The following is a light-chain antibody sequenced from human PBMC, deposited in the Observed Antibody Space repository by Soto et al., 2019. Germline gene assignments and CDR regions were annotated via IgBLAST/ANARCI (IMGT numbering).Light chain of an antibody. V-gene: IGKV1-27*01. CDR2: AAS. Sequence: DMQMTQSPASLSASIGDRVTITCRASQGIGSCLAWYQQKPGKVPKLLIYAASTLQSGVPSRFSGSGSGTDFTLSISSLQPEDIATYYCQKCNSAPFTFGPGTKVDIK. J-gene: IGKJ3*01. CDR1: QGIGSC. CDR3: QKCNSAPFT.